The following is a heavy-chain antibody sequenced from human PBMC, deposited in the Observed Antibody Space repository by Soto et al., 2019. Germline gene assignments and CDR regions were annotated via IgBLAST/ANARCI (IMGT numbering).Heavy chain of an antibody. CDR2: VYWDDDK. CDR3: AHSSPSGMNV. Sequence: QITVEESDLPLVNPTQTLTLTCAFSGFSLSSSGVGVGWIRQRPGKALEWLALVYWDDDKRYSPSLKSRLTITKDTSKNQVVLKLTNMDPVDTATYYWAHSSPSGMNVWGQGTMVTVSS. CDR1: GFSLSSSGVG. V-gene: IGHV2-5*02. D-gene: IGHD7-27*01. J-gene: IGHJ6*02.